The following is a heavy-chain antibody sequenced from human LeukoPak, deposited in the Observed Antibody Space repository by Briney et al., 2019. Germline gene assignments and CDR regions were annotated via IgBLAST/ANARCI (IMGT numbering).Heavy chain of an antibody. CDR2: IIPIFGTA. D-gene: IGHD5-18*01. CDR1: GGTFSSYA. V-gene: IGHV1-69*13. J-gene: IGHJ4*02. CDR3: ARGRDTAIEFDY. Sequence: SVKVSCKASGGTFSSYAISWVRQAPGQGLGWMGGIIPIFGTANYAQKFQGRVTITADESTSTAYMELSSLRSEDTAVYYCARGRDTAIEFDYWGQGTLVTVSS.